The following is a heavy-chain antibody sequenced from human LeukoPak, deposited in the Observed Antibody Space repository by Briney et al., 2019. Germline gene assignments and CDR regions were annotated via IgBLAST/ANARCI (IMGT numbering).Heavy chain of an antibody. CDR1: GFTVSSNY. V-gene: IGHV3-53*05. CDR2: IYSGGCT. J-gene: IGHJ1*01. Sequence: GGSLRLSCAASGFTVSSNYMSWVRQAPGKGLEWVSVIYSGGCTYYADSVKGRFTISRDNSKNTLYLQMNSLRAEDTAVYYCAREFYGGTEYFQHWGQGTLVTVSS. D-gene: IGHD4-23*01. CDR3: AREFYGGTEYFQH.